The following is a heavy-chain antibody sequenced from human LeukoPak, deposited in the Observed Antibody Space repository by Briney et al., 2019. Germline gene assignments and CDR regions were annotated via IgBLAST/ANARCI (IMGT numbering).Heavy chain of an antibody. Sequence: GGSLRLSCAASGFPFRSYAMHWVRQAPGKGLEWVAFIRYDGSYKYYADSVKGRFTISRDNSKNTLYLQMNSLRAEDTAVYYCARDPRGPTGYDSSARDSFDYWGQGTLVTVSS. CDR3: ARDPRGPTGYDSSARDSFDY. V-gene: IGHV3-30*02. J-gene: IGHJ4*02. CDR1: GFPFRSYA. D-gene: IGHD3-22*01. CDR2: IRYDGSYK.